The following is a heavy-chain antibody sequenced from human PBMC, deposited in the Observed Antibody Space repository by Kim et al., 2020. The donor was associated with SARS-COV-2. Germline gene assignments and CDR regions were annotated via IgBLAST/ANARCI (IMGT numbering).Heavy chain of an antibody. V-gene: IGHV3-21*01. CDR3: ARSGPPDLDY. CDR2: ISSASNYI. D-gene: IGHD3-3*01. J-gene: IGHJ4*02. CDR1: GFMFRSYS. Sequence: GGSLRLSCAASGFMFRSYSMNWVRQAPGKGLEWVSSISSASNYIYYADSVKGRFTISRDNDRNSLYLQMNSLRPDDTAVYFCARSGPPDLDYWGQGIRVTVSS.